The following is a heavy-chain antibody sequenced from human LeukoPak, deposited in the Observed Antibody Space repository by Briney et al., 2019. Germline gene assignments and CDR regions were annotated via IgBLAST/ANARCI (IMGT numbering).Heavy chain of an antibody. D-gene: IGHD3-10*01. CDR2: ISGSGGST. CDR3: AKRETMIRGVVGLDV. CDR1: GFTFSSYA. J-gene: IGHJ6*02. V-gene: IGHV3-23*01. Sequence: GGSLRLSCAASGFTFSSYAMSWVRQAPGKGLEWVSAISGSGGSTYYADSVKGRFTISRDNSKNTLSLQMNSLRAEDTAVYYCAKRETMIRGVVGLDVWGQGTTVTVSS.